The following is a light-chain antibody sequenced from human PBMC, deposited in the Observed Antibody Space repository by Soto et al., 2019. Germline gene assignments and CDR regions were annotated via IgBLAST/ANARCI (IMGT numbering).Light chain of an antibody. Sequence: IVMTQSPVTLSVSPGERATLSCRASQTVDYRLAWYQQRPGQAPRLLIYDASTRAAGITARFSGSGSGTEFTLTISNLQSEDSAIYYCQQYHIWPPGTFGLGTQVEI. CDR2: DAS. CDR1: QTVDYR. J-gene: IGKJ1*01. CDR3: QQYHIWPPGT. V-gene: IGKV3-15*01.